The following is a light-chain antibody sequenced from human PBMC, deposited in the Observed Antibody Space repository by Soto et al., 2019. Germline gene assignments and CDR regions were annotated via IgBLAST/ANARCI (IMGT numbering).Light chain of an antibody. Sequence: QSALTQPGSVSGSPGQSITISCTGTSSDVGTNDVVSWYQQNPGKAPKLIIYEDSKRPSGVSNRFSASKSGNTASLTISGLQAEDEANYHCCSYVGSSTLVFGGGTKLTVL. V-gene: IGLV2-23*01. CDR2: EDS. J-gene: IGLJ2*01. CDR1: SSDVGTNDV. CDR3: CSYVGSSTLV.